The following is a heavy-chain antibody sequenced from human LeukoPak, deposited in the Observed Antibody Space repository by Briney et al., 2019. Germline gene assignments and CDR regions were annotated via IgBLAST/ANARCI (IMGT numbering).Heavy chain of an antibody. D-gene: IGHD3-10*01. CDR2: ISGSGGST. CDR1: GFTFSSYA. CDR3: SLLLLWFGELYYNGMDV. Sequence: GGSLRLSCAASGFTFSSYAMSWVRQAPGEGLEWVSAISGSGGSTYYADSVKGRFTISRDNSKNTLYLQMNSLRAEDTAVYYCSLLLLWFGELYYNGMDVWGKGTTVTVSS. V-gene: IGHV3-23*01. J-gene: IGHJ6*04.